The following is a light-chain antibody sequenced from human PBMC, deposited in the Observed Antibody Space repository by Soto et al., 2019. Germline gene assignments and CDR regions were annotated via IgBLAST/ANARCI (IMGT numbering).Light chain of an antibody. CDR2: AAS. CDR1: XXIGSY. CDR3: HQYDNPPPTWT. J-gene: IGKJ1*01. V-gene: IGKV1-33*01. Sequence: DIQMTQSPSSLSASVGDRVTITCRAGXXIGSYLNWYQQKPGKAPNLLIYAASNLEKGVTSRFSGGGSEPHFTLTISNLQPEDIATYYCHQYDNPPPTWTFGPGTKVDIK.